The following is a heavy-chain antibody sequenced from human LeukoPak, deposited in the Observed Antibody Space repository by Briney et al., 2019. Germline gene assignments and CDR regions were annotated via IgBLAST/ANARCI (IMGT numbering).Heavy chain of an antibody. D-gene: IGHD3-3*01. CDR2: IIPIFGTA. CDR3: AVGYYDFWSGQKNDLRPSFDY. J-gene: IGHJ4*02. Sequence: SVKVSCKASGGIFSSYAISWVRQAPGQGLEWMGGIIPIFGTANYAQKFQGRVTITADESTSTAYMELSSLRSEDTAVYYCAVGYYDFWSGQKNDLRPSFDYWGQGTLVTVSS. CDR1: GGIFSSYA. V-gene: IGHV1-69*13.